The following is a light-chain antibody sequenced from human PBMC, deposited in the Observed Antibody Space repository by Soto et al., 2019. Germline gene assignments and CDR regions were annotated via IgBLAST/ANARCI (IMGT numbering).Light chain of an antibody. CDR3: QQANSFPLT. J-gene: IGKJ4*01. CDR1: QSVSTN. CDR2: DAS. V-gene: IGKV3-11*01. Sequence: EIVLTQSPATLSLSPGERATLSCRASQSVSTNLAWYQQKPGQAPRVLIYDASDRATGIPARFSGSGSGTDFTLTISSLEPEDFATYYCQQANSFPLTFGGGTKVEI.